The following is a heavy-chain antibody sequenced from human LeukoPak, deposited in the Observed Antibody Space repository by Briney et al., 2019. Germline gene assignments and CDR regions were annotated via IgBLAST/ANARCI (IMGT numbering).Heavy chain of an antibody. J-gene: IGHJ3*02. V-gene: IGHV4-59*01. CDR2: IYYTGST. D-gene: IGHD4-17*01. CDR3: ARRGSVTTLGAALDDAFDI. Sequence: SETLSLTCTVSGGSINYYYWSWIRQPPGKGLEWIGFIYYTGSTNYNPSLKSRVTISLDTSKNQFSLRLNSVTAADTAVYYCARRGSVTTLGAALDDAFDIWGQGTKVTVSA. CDR1: GGSINYYY.